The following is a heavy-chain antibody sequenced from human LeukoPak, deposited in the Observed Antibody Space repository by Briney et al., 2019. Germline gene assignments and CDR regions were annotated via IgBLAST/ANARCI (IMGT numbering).Heavy chain of an antibody. D-gene: IGHD3-10*01. J-gene: IGHJ6*02. Sequence: ASVKVSCKASGYTFTSYDINWVRQATGQGLEWMGWMNPNSGNTGYAQKFQGRVTMTRNTSISTAYMELSSLRSEDTAVYYCARGTYYYGSGSYGMDVWGQGTTVTVSS. V-gene: IGHV1-8*01. CDR3: ARGTYYYGSGSYGMDV. CDR1: GYTFTSYD. CDR2: MNPNSGNT.